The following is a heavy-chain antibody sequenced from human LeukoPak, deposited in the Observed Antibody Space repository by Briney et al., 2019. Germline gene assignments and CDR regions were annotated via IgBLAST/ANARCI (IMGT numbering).Heavy chain of an antibody. D-gene: IGHD3-3*01. CDR1: GFTFSSYG. CDR2: IWYDGSNK. J-gene: IGHJ4*02. CDR3: AKEAFGVVIIHNSFDY. V-gene: IGHV3-33*06. Sequence: GGSLRLSCGASGFTFSSYGMHWVRQAPGKGLEWVAVIWYDGSNKYYADSVKGRFTISRDNSKNTLYLQMNSLRAEDTAVYYCAKEAFGVVIIHNSFDYWGQGTLVTVSS.